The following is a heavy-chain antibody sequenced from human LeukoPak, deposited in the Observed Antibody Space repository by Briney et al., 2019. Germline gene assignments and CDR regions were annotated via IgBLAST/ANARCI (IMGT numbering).Heavy chain of an antibody. CDR3: ARDCCGDRRLDY. CDR1: GGTFSSYA. CDR2: IIPIFGTA. V-gene: IGHV1-69*01. Sequence: ASVKVSCKASGGTFSSYAISWVRQAPGQGFEWMGGIIPIFGTANYAQKFQGRVTITADESTSTAYMELSSLRSEDTAVHYCARDCCGDRRLDYWGQGTLVTVSS. J-gene: IGHJ4*02. D-gene: IGHD4-17*01.